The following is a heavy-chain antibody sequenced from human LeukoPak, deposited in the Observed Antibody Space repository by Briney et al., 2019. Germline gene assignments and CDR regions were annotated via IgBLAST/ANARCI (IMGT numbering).Heavy chain of an antibody. Sequence: GGSLRLSCAASGFSFSSYAMSWVRQAPGKGLEWVSAISGSGGSTYYADSVKGRFTISRDNSKNTLYLQMNSLRAEDTAVYYCAKVPPLSYYYGMDVWGQGTTVTVSS. D-gene: IGHD2/OR15-2a*01. CDR3: AKVPPLSYYYGMDV. CDR2: ISGSGGST. CDR1: GFSFSSYA. J-gene: IGHJ6*02. V-gene: IGHV3-23*01.